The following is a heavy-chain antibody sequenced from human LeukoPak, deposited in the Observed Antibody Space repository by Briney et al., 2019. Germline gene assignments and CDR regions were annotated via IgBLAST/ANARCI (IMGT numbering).Heavy chain of an antibody. CDR3: ASHFVRGAGIGWFDP. CDR1: GGSFSGYY. Sequence: SETLSLTCAVYGGSFSGYYWSWIRQPPGKGLEWIGEINHSGSTNYNPSLKSRVTISVDTSKNQFSLKLSSVTAADTAVYYCASHFVRGAGIGWFDPWGQGTLVTVSS. V-gene: IGHV4-34*01. J-gene: IGHJ5*02. CDR2: INHSGST. D-gene: IGHD3-10*02.